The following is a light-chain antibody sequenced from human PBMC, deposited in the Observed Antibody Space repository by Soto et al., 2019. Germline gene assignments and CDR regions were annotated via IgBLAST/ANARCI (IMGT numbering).Light chain of an antibody. CDR2: TLN. J-gene: IGLJ1*01. V-gene: IGLV1-44*01. CDR1: SSNIGTNP. Sequence: VLTQPPSASGTPGQRVTISCSGSSSNIGTNPIYWYQQLPGAAPQLLIYTLNQRPSGVPDRFSGSKSGTSASLDISGLQSEDEADYYCAAWDDSLNGFVFGTGTKLTVL. CDR3: AAWDDSLNGFV.